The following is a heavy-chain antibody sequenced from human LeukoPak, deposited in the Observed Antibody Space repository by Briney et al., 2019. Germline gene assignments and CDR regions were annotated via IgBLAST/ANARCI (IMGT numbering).Heavy chain of an antibody. V-gene: IGHV3-66*01. J-gene: IGHJ5*02. CDR1: GFTVSSNY. D-gene: IGHD3-10*01. CDR2: IYSGGST. CDR3: AKAPEKLLWFGELNNWFDP. Sequence: PGGSLRLSCAASGFTVSSNYMSWVRQAPGKGLEWVSVIYSGGSTYYADSVKGRFTISRDNSKNTLYLQMNSLRAEDTAVYYCAKAPEKLLWFGELNNWFDPWGQGTLVTVSS.